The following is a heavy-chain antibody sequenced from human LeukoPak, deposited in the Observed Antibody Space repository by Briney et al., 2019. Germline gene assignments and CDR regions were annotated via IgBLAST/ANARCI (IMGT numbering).Heavy chain of an antibody. V-gene: IGHV3-48*01. J-gene: IGHJ4*02. D-gene: IGHD1-1*01. CDR2: ISSSSSNI. CDR3: VRVKGTYFDY. CDR1: GFPLSSYS. Sequence: GGSLRLSCTASGFPLSSYSINWVRQAPGKGLEWISYISSSSSNIYYLDSVQGRLTVSRDNERNSLFLQIHSPRAEDTAVYYCVRVKGTYFDYWGQGSLVTVSS.